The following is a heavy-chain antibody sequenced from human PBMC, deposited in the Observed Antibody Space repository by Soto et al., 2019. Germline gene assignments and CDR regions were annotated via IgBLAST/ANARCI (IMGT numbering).Heavy chain of an antibody. D-gene: IGHD6-19*01. J-gene: IGHJ4*02. V-gene: IGHV3-33*01. CDR3: ARGEGGGWYYFDY. CDR1: GFTFSSYG. Sequence: QVQLVESGGGVVQPGRSLRLSCAASGFTFSSYGMHWVRQAPGKGLEWVAVIWYDGSNKYYADSVKGRFTISRDNSKNTLYLQMNSLRAEDTAVYYCARGEGGGWYYFDYWGQGTLVTVSS. CDR2: IWYDGSNK.